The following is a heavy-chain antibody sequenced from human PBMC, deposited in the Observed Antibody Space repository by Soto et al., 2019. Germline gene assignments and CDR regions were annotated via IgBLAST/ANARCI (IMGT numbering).Heavy chain of an antibody. V-gene: IGHV4-59*12. CDR3: ARDGYYDSSGYTAESYNGFDP. D-gene: IGHD3-22*01. CDR2: IYYSGST. J-gene: IGHJ5*02. CDR1: GGSISSNY. Sequence: SETLSLTCTVSGGSISSNYWSWIRKPPGKGLEWIGYIYYSGSTYYNPSLKSRVTISVDTSKNQFSLKLSSVTAADKAVYYWARDGYYDSSGYTAESYNGFDPWGQGTLVTVSS.